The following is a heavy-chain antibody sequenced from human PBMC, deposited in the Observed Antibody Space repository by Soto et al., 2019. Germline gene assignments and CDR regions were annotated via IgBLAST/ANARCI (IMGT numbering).Heavy chain of an antibody. J-gene: IGHJ3*01. V-gene: IGHV3-48*01. D-gene: IGHD3-22*01. CDR2: IGIGSSTK. Sequence: GGSLRLSCAASGFTFRNYGMNWVRQAKGKGLEWVSYIGIGSSTKYYADSVKGRFTISRDNAKNSLYLQMNSLRAEDTAVYYCARDQLYYNDISGRPLNAFDVWGQGTMVTVSS. CDR1: GFTFRNYG. CDR3: ARDQLYYNDISGRPLNAFDV.